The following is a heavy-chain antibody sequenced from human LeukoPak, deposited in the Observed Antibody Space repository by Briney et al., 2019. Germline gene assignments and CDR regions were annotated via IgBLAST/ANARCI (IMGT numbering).Heavy chain of an antibody. CDR3: ARFYLAAAGAFVY. Sequence: SETLSLTCTVSGGSISSGDYYWSWIRQPPGKGLEWIGYIYYSGSTYYNPSLKSRVTISVDTSKNQFSLKLSSVTAADTAVYYCARFYLAAAGAFVYWGQGTLVAVSS. D-gene: IGHD6-13*01. V-gene: IGHV4-30-4*01. CDR2: IYYSGST. CDR1: GGSISSGDYY. J-gene: IGHJ4*02.